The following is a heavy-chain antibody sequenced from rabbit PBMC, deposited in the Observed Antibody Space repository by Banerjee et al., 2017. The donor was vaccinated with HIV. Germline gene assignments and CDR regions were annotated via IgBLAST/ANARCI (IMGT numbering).Heavy chain of an antibody. CDR3: ARDLAGVTGWNFGL. J-gene: IGHJ4*01. CDR2: IYGGGSGSA. V-gene: IGHV1S45*01. D-gene: IGHD4-1*01. Sequence: QQQLEESGGGLVKPEGSLTLTCTASAFSFSNKYVMCWVRQAPGKGLEWIACIYGGGSGSAYYANWAKGRFTISKTSSTTVTLQMTSLTAADTATYFCARDLAGVTGWNFGLWGQGTLVTVS. CDR1: AFSFSNKYV.